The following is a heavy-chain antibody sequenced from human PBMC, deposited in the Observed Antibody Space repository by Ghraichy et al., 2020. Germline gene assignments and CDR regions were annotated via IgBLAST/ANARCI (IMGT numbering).Heavy chain of an antibody. J-gene: IGHJ3*02. CDR2: ISHDGNVQ. V-gene: IGHV3-30*18. CDR1: GFTFKTFG. Sequence: GGSLRLSCVASGFTFKTFGIHWVRQAPGKGLEWVAVISHDGNVQYYADSVRGRFIISRDNSKNTLFLEMTSLRLEDTAVYYCANLVTGMGGRPFSNGSFGIWGQGTVVTVSA. D-gene: IGHD2-21*02. CDR3: ANLVTGMGGRPFSNGSFGI.